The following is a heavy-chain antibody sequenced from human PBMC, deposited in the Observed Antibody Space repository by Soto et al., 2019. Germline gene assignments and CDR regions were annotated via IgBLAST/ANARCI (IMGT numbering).Heavy chain of an antibody. D-gene: IGHD2-21*02. J-gene: IGHJ5*02. Sequence: SATRPLTCPVSGCSIGIYDWSWIRQPPGKGLEWIGYIYYSGSTNYNPSLKSRVTISVDTSKNQFSLKLSSVTAADTAVYYCARDRGHPLLSGNWFDPWGQGTLVTVSS. V-gene: IGHV4-59*01. CDR1: GCSIGIYD. CDR3: ARDRGHPLLSGNWFDP. CDR2: IYYSGST.